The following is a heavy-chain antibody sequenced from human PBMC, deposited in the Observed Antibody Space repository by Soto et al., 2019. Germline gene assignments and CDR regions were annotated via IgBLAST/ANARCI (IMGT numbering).Heavy chain of an antibody. D-gene: IGHD4-4*01. CDR3: ARDIVTTRPGDNY. CDR2: ISYDGSNK. Sequence: QVQPVESGGGVVQPGRSLRLSCAASGFTFSSYAMHWVRQAPGKGLEWVAVISYDGSNKYYADSVKGRFTISRDNSKNTLYLQMNSLRAEDTAVYYCARDIVTTRPGDNYWGQGTLVTVSS. J-gene: IGHJ4*02. V-gene: IGHV3-30-3*01. CDR1: GFTFSSYA.